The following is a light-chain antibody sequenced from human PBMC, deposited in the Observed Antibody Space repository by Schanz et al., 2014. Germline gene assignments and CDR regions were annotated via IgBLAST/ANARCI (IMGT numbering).Light chain of an antibody. CDR3: QQYDTYPWT. J-gene: IGKJ1*01. CDR1: QGISSY. CDR2: PAS. V-gene: IGKV1-9*01. Sequence: IQLTQSPSSLSASVGDRVTITCRASQGISSYLAWSQQKPGKAPKLLIYPASTLQSGVPQRLSGGGSGTDFTLTISSLQPDDFATYYCQQYDTYPWTFGQGTKVEIK.